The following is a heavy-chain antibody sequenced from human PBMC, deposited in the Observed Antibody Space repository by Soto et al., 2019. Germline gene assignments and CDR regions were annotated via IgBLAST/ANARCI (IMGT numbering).Heavy chain of an antibody. CDR1: GGTFSSYA. J-gene: IGHJ6*02. D-gene: IGHD3-10*01. CDR3: AKLADHGSGSNGPRTKYYYYYYGMDV. CDR2: IIPIFGTA. Sequence: SVKVSCKASGGTFSSYAISWVRQAPGQGLEWMGGIIPIFGTANYAQKFQGRVTITADESTSTAYMELSSRRSEDTAVYYCAKLADHGSGSNGPRTKYYYYYYGMDVWGQGTTVTVSS. V-gene: IGHV1-69*13.